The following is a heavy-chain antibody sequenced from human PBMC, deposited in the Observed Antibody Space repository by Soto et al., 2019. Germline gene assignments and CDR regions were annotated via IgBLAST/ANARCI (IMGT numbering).Heavy chain of an antibody. V-gene: IGHV3-30*18. CDR3: VKDTYYYDSSGYYIFDY. D-gene: IGHD3-22*01. J-gene: IGHJ4*02. CDR2: ISYDGSNK. Sequence: QEQLVESGGGVVQPGRSLRLSCAASGLTFSRYGMHWVRRAPGRGLGWAAHISYDGSNKHYAESVKGRFTISRDSSKNTLYLQMNSLRAEDTAVYYCVKDTYYYDSSGYYIFDYWGQGTLVAVSS. CDR1: GLTFSRYG.